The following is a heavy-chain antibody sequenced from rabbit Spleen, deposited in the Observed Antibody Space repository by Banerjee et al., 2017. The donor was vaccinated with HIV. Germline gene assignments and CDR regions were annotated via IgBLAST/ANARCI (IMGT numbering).Heavy chain of an antibody. CDR1: GFSFGASDV. V-gene: IGHV1S45*01. Sequence: QEQLVESGGGLVQPTGSLTLTCKASGFSFGASDVMCWVRQAPGKGLEWIACINAATGKPVYATWAKGRFTISRTSSTTVTLRMTSLTAADRAAYFCARDLVGVIGWNFYLWGQGTLVTVS. CDR2: INAATGKP. D-gene: IGHD1-1*01. CDR3: ARDLVGVIGWNFYL. J-gene: IGHJ3*01.